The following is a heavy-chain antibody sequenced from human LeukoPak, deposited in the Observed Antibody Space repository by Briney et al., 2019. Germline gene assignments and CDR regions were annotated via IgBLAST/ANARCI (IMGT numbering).Heavy chain of an antibody. D-gene: IGHD1-26*01. CDR3: ARESLGPPYYFDY. CDR1: GGSISSGSDY. J-gene: IGHJ4*02. CDR2: IYTSGST. Sequence: SETLSLTCSVSGGSISSGSDYWSWIRQPAGKGLKWIGRIYTSGSTNYNPSLKSRVTISVDTSKNQFSLKLTSVTAADTAVYYCARESLGPPYYFDYWGQGTLVTVSS. V-gene: IGHV4-61*02.